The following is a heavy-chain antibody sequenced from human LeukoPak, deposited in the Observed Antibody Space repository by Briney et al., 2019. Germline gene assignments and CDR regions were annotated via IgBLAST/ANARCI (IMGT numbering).Heavy chain of an antibody. CDR3: ARALNGYFYAFDS. Sequence: SQTLSLTCTVSGGSISSGEYYWSWIRQPPGKGLQWNGCFSYTGSTYYNPSVKSRVSISVDTSKNQFSLKLTSVTAADTAVYYCARALNGYFYAFDSWGQGTLVTVSS. D-gene: IGHD2/OR15-2a*01. J-gene: IGHJ4*02. CDR1: GGSISSGEYY. V-gene: IGHV4-30-4*01. CDR2: FSYTGST.